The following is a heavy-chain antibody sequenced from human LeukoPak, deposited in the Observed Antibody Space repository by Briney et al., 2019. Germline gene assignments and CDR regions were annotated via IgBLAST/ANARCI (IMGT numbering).Heavy chain of an antibody. D-gene: IGHD3-10*01. J-gene: IGHJ4*02. V-gene: IGHV1-69*05. CDR3: ARGPLFYGSGVTYFDD. CDR1: GGTFSNFA. CDR2: IIPIFGTA. Sequence: ASVKVSCKASGGTFSNFAISWVRQAPGQGLEWMGGIIPIFGTANYAQKFQGRVTIITGESTSTAYMELSSLISEDTAVYYCARGPLFYGSGVTYFDDWGQGTLVTVSS.